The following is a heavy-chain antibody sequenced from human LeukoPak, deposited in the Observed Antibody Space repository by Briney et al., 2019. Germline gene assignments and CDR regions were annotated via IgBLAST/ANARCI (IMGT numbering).Heavy chain of an antibody. Sequence: ASVKVSCKASGYTVTPYGISWVRQAPGQGLEWMGWISAYNGNTKSAQKFQGRVTMTTDTSRTTAYMELRSLRSDDTAVYYCARDEGELPTGRAFDILGQGTMVTVSS. CDR1: GYTVTPYG. CDR2: ISAYNGNT. V-gene: IGHV1-18*01. J-gene: IGHJ3*02. D-gene: IGHD1-26*01. CDR3: ARDEGELPTGRAFDI.